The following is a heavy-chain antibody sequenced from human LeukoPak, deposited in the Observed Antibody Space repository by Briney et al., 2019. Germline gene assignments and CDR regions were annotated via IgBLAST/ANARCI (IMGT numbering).Heavy chain of an antibody. J-gene: IGHJ4*02. CDR1: GFTFSNAW. Sequence: GGSLRLSCAASGFTFSNAWMSWVRQAPGKGLEWVGRIKRKTDGETIDYASPVKGRFTIARADSNNTLYLQVNGLKTEDTAVYYCTTDRVELWYGELYAYYWGQGTLVTVSS. V-gene: IGHV3-15*01. CDR2: IKRKTDGETI. CDR3: TTDRVELWYGELYAYY. D-gene: IGHD3-10*01.